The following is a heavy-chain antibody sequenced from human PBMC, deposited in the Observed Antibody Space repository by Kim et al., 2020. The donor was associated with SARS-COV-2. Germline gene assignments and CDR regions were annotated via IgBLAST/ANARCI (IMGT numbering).Heavy chain of an antibody. D-gene: IGHD3-22*01. J-gene: IGHJ6*02. V-gene: IGHV1-2*04. CDR3: ARHYYDSSGYYYYYGMDV. Sequence: ASVKVSCKASGYTFTGYYMHWVRQAPGQGLEWMGWINPNSGGTNYAQKFQGWVTMTRDTSISTAYMELSRLRSDDTAVYYCARHYYDSSGYYYYYGMDVWGQGTTVTVSS. CDR2: INPNSGGT. CDR1: GYTFTGYY.